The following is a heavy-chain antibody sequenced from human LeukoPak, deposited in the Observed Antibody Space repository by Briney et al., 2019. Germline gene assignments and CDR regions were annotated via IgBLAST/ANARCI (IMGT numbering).Heavy chain of an antibody. V-gene: IGHV4-39*07. J-gene: IGHJ3*02. CDR1: GGSISSSSYY. D-gene: IGHD4-23*01. Sequence: SETLSLTCTVSGGSISSSSYYWGWIRQPPGKGLEWIGSIYYSGSTYYNPSLKSRVTKSVDTSKNQFSLKLSSVTAADTAVYYCARPEGGNTDAFDIWGQGTMVTVSS. CDR2: IYYSGST. CDR3: ARPEGGNTDAFDI.